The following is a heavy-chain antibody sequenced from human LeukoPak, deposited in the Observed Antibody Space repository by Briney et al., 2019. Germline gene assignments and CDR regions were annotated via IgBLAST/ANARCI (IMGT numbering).Heavy chain of an antibody. J-gene: IGHJ5*02. V-gene: IGHV1-18*01. CDR3: ARNMRVVVVPAAIWWFDP. CDR2: ISAYNGNT. Sequence: ASVKVSCKASGHTFTSYGISWVRQAPGQGLEWMGWISAYNGNTNYAQKLQGRVTMTTDTSTSTAYMELRSLRSDDTAVYYCARNMRVVVVPAAIWWFDPWGQGTLVTVSS. D-gene: IGHD2-2*01. CDR1: GHTFTSYG.